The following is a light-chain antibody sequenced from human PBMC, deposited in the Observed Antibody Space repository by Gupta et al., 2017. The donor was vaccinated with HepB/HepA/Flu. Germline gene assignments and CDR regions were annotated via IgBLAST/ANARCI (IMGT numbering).Light chain of an antibody. CDR2: DAS. J-gene: IGKJ1*01. CDR1: QSVSSY. CDR3: QQRSNWPPRGVT. Sequence: EIVLTQSPATLSLSPGERATLSCRASQSVSSYLAWYQQKPGQAPRLLIYDASNRATGIPARFSSSGSGTDFTLTISSLEPEDFAVYYCQQRSNWPPRGVTFGQGTKVEIK. V-gene: IGKV3-11*01.